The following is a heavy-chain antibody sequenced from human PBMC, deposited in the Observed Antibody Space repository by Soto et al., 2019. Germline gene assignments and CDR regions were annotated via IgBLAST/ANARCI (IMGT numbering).Heavy chain of an antibody. Sequence: SVKVSCKASGYTFTSYGISWVRQAPGQGLEWMGWISAYNGNTNYAQKLQGRVTMTTDTSTSTAYMELRSLRSDDTAVYYCARENYELWSGYYPVFDYWGQGTLGTVSS. D-gene: IGHD3-3*01. CDR2: ISAYNGNT. J-gene: IGHJ4*02. CDR3: ARENYELWSGYYPVFDY. V-gene: IGHV1-18*01. CDR1: GYTFTSYG.